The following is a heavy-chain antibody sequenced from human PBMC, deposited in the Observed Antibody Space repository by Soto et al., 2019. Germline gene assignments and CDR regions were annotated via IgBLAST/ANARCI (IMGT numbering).Heavy chain of an antibody. CDR2: INGRSNYK. Sequence: EVQLVESGGGLVAPGGSLRLSCVASGFALTTYTMNWVRQAPGTGLQWVSSINGRSNYKYYSDSVKGRFTVSRDNAQNSLVLQMSRLGPEDTAVYYCVREDGVVGASSAFDSWGQGTLGTVSS. CDR3: VREDGVVGASSAFDS. V-gene: IGHV3-21*02. D-gene: IGHD1-26*01. J-gene: IGHJ4*02. CDR1: GFALTTYT.